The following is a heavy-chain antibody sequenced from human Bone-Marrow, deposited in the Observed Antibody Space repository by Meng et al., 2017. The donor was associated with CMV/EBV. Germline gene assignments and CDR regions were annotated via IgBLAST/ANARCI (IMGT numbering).Heavy chain of an antibody. V-gene: IGHV1-46*01. Sequence: ASVKVSCKASGYTFTRYYMHWVRQAPGQGLEWMGIINPSGGSTSYAQKFQGRVTMTRDTTTSTVYMELSSLRSEDTAVYYCARERILENYYYGMDVWGQGTTVTVSS. D-gene: IGHD3-3*01. CDR1: GYTFTRYY. J-gene: IGHJ6*02. CDR2: INPSGGST. CDR3: ARERILENYYYGMDV.